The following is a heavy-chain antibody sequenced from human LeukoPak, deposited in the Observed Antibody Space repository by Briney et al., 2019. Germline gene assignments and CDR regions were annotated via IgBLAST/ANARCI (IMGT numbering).Heavy chain of an antibody. CDR1: GFTFSSYA. D-gene: IGHD3-10*01. CDR3: VKDGPGSGNPFDY. V-gene: IGHV3-64D*06. CDR2: ISSNGGST. J-gene: IGHJ4*02. Sequence: GGSLRLSCSASGFTFSSYAMHWVRQAPGKGLEYVSAISSNGGSTYYADSVKGRFTIPRDNSKNTLYLQMSSLRAEDTAVYYCVKDGPGSGNPFDYWGQGTLVTVSS.